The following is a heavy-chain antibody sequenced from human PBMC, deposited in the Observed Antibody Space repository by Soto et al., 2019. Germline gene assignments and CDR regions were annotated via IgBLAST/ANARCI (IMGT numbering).Heavy chain of an antibody. J-gene: IGHJ4*02. CDR2: IYYSGST. V-gene: IGHV4-31*03. Sequence: PSETLSRTCTVSVGSISSGGYYWRWIRQHPGKGPEWIGYIYYSGSTYYNPSLKSRVTISVDTSKNQFSLKLSSVTAADTAVYYCARDTGGSFDYWGQGTLVTVSS. CDR1: VGSISSGGYY. D-gene: IGHD2-15*01. CDR3: ARDTGGSFDY.